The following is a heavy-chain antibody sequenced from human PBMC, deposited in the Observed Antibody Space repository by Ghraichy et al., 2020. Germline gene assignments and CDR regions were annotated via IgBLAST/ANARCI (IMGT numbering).Heavy chain of an antibody. Sequence: GGSLRLSCAASGFIVSSNYMSWVRQAPGKGLEWVSVIYPGGATYYADSVKGRFTASRDEFENTLFLQMSSRRVEDPAVYYCSRDPQLPPVSTNWGQGTLVTVSS. CDR3: SRDPQLPPVSTN. D-gene: IGHD1-1*01. CDR2: IYPGGAT. V-gene: IGHV3-53*01. J-gene: IGHJ4*01. CDR1: GFIVSSNY.